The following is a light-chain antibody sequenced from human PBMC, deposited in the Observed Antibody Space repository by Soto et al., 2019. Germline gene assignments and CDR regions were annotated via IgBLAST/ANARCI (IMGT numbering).Light chain of an antibody. Sequence: DVVMTQSPLSLPVTLGQPASISCRSSQSLAYSDGNTYLNWFQQRPGQSPRRLLYKVSNRDSGVPDRCGGSGSGSDFTLKISRVAAEDVGVYYCMQGTHWPPYTFGQGTKLEIK. CDR2: KVS. CDR3: MQGTHWPPYT. V-gene: IGKV2-30*01. CDR1: QSLAYSDGNTY. J-gene: IGKJ2*01.